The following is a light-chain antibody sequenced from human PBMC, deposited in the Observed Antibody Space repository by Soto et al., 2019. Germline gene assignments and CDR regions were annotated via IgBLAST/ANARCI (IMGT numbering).Light chain of an antibody. CDR2: GAS. Sequence: VLTQSAGALSLSRGERASLSCRSILSVSMRLAWYQQRPGQAPMLLISGASSRATGVPDRFSGSGSGTDFTLTISRLEPEDFALYYCQQYGASPITFGQGTRLEIK. CDR3: QQYGASPIT. J-gene: IGKJ5*01. V-gene: IGKV3-20*01. CDR1: LSVSMR.